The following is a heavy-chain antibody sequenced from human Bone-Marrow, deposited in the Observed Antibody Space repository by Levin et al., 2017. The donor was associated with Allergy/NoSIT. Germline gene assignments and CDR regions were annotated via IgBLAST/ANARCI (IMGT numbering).Heavy chain of an antibody. V-gene: IGHV3-49*03. CDR2: IRSRTYGDIR. J-gene: IGHJ4*02. D-gene: IGHD2-2*01. CDR3: SRNNHAHCSNNNGFSDY. Sequence: GESLKISCKASGFSFGAYGMSWFRQAPGKGLEWLSFIRSRTYGDIREYAASVKGRFTISRDDSDNIAYLQMNSLEPEDTAVYYCSRNNHAHCSNNNGFSDYWGQGTLDTVSS. CDR1: GFSFGAYG.